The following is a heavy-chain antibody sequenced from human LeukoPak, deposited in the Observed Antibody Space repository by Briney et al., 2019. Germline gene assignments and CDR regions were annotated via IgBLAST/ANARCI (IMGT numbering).Heavy chain of an antibody. CDR1: GFTFSSYA. D-gene: IGHD2-8*01. Sequence: QPGGSLRLSCAASGFTFSSYAMHWVRQAPGKGLEWVAVISYDGSNKYYADSVKGRFTISRDNSKNTLYLQMNSLRADDTAVYYCARVQGHPPNGLDIWGQGTMVTVSS. CDR2: ISYDGSNK. J-gene: IGHJ3*02. V-gene: IGHV3-30-3*01. CDR3: ARVQGHPPNGLDI.